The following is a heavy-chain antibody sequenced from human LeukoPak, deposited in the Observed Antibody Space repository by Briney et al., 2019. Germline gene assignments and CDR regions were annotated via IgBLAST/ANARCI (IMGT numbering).Heavy chain of an antibody. CDR1: GFTFRSYD. Sequence: GGSLRLSCAASGFTFRSYDMHWVRQATGKCLEWVSGIGTAGEIYYPGSVKGRFTISRENAKNSLYLQMNSLRAGDTAVYYCARAAYSSTWYSRYFDLWGRGTLVTVSS. J-gene: IGHJ2*01. D-gene: IGHD6-13*01. CDR2: IGTAGEI. V-gene: IGHV3-13*01. CDR3: ARAAYSSTWYSRYFDL.